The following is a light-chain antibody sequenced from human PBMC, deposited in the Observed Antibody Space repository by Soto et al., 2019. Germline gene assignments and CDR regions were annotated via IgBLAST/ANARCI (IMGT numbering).Light chain of an antibody. CDR1: QSISSW. CDR3: QQYNSYSPT. J-gene: IGKJ1*01. CDR2: DAF. Sequence: DIQMTQSPSTLSASVGDRVTITCRASQSISSWLAWYQQKPGKAPKLLIYDAFNLESGFPSRFSGSGSGTGFTLIISSLQPDDFATYYCQQYNSYSPTFGQGTKVEIK. V-gene: IGKV1-5*01.